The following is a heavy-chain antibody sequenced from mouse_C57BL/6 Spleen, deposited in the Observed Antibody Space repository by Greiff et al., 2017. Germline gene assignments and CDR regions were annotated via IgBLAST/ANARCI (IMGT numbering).Heavy chain of an antibody. Sequence: VQLQQPGAELVKPGASVKLSCKASGYTFTSYWMQWVKQRPGQGLAWIGEIDPSDSYTNYNQKFKGKATLTVDTSSSTAYMQLSSLTSEDSAVYYCARLGYYGSSSAWFAYWGQGTLVTVSA. V-gene: IGHV1-50*01. CDR3: ARLGYYGSSSAWFAY. CDR2: IDPSDSYT. D-gene: IGHD1-1*01. CDR1: GYTFTSYW. J-gene: IGHJ3*01.